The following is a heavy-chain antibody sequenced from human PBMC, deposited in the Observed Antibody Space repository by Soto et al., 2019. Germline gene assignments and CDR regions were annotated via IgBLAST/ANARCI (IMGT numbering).Heavy chain of an antibody. CDR3: ARRDILTGYYRGGGWFDP. D-gene: IGHD3-9*01. J-gene: IGHJ5*02. Sequence: QVQLVQSGAEVKKPGASVKVSCKASGYTFTSYYMHWVRQAPGQGLEWMGIINPSGGSTSYEQKFQGRVTMTRDPSTSTVYMEMRSLRSEDTAVYYCARRDILTGYYRGGGWFDPWGQGTLVTVSS. V-gene: IGHV1-46*01. CDR1: GYTFTSYY. CDR2: INPSGGST.